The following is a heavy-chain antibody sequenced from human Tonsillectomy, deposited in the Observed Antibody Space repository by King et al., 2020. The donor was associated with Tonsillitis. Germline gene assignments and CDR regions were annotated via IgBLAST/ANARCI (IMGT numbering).Heavy chain of an antibody. CDR2: IYYSGST. D-gene: IGHD3-22*01. CDR3: ARVDVYYYDSSGYYYFDY. CDR1: GGSISSYY. J-gene: IGHJ4*02. Sequence: QLQESGPGLVKPSETLSLTCKVSGGSISSYYWSWIRQPPGKGLEWIGYIYYSGSTNYNPSLKSRVTISVDTSKNQFSLKLSSVTAADTAVYYCARVDVYYYDSSGYYYFDYWGQGTLVTVSS. V-gene: IGHV4-59*01.